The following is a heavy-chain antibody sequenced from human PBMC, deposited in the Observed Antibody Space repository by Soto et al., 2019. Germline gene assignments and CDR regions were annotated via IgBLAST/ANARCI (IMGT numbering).Heavy chain of an antibody. Sequence: SVKVSCKTSGGTFNKHPISWVRQAPGQGLEWMGGIIPDFAPAKYAQNFQGRVTITADESTSTGYMELSSLRSEDTAMYYCARGGVSTRTFDYWGQGTPVTVSS. J-gene: IGHJ4*02. CDR2: IIPDFAPA. D-gene: IGHD3-3*01. CDR1: GGTFNKHP. CDR3: ARGGVSTRTFDY. V-gene: IGHV1-69*13.